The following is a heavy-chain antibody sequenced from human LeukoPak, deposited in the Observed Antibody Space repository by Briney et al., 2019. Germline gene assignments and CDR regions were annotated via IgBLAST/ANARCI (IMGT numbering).Heavy chain of an antibody. D-gene: IGHD6-19*01. CDR3: AKVYSAGWYPGYFDY. J-gene: IGHJ4*02. CDR2: ISGSGGST. CDR1: GFTFSSYE. V-gene: IGHV3-23*01. Sequence: PGGSLRLSCAASGFTFSSYEMNWVRQAPGKGLEWVSAISGSGGSTFYADSVKGRFTISRDNSKNTLYLQMNSLRAEDTAVYYCAKVYSAGWYPGYFDYWGQGTLVTVSS.